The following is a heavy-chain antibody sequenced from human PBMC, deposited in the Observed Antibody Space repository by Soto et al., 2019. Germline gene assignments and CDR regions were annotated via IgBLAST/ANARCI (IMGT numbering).Heavy chain of an antibody. D-gene: IGHD6-13*01. V-gene: IGHV3-15*01. Sequence: GGSLRLSCAASGFTFSGAWMTWVRQAPGKGLEWVGRIKSKNDGGTTDYAAPVKDRFSMSRDDSQNMVFLQMNSLETEDSAVYYCTTVVRPSGTFIPYWGRGVLVTV. J-gene: IGHJ4*01. CDR1: GFTFSGAW. CDR2: IKSKNDGGTT. CDR3: TTVVRPSGTFIPY.